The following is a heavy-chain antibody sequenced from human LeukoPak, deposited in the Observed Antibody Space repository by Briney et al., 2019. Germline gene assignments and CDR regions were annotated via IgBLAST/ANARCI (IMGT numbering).Heavy chain of an antibody. CDR2: INPNRGGT. J-gene: IGHJ4*02. CDR3: ARCSRAGSINCNY. Sequence: ASVKVSCKASGHTFTGYYMHWVRQAPGQGLEWMGWINPNRGGTNYAQKFQGRVTMTRDTSISTAYMELSSLRSDDTAVYYCARCSRAGSINCNYWGQGALVTVAS. CDR1: GHTFTGYY. D-gene: IGHD3-10*01. V-gene: IGHV1-2*02.